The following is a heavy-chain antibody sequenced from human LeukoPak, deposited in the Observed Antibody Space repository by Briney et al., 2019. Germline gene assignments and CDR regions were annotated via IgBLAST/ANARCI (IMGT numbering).Heavy chain of an antibody. Sequence: KASETLSLTCAVYGGSFSGYYWSWIRQPPGKGLEWIGEINHSGSTNYNPSLKSRVTISVDTSKNQFSLKLSSVTAADTAVYYCARGQAASSGWYLYWGQGTLVTVSS. CDR1: GGSFSGYY. V-gene: IGHV4-34*01. D-gene: IGHD6-19*01. CDR3: ARGQAASSGWYLY. J-gene: IGHJ4*02. CDR2: INHSGST.